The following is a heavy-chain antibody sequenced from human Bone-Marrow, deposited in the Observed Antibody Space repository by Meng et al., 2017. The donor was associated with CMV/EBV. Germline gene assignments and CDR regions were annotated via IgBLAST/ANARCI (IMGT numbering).Heavy chain of an antibody. CDR3: AKDREDHDFWGAFDI. J-gene: IGHJ3*02. Sequence: GESPKIPCSAAGFTFSSHGMNWVRQDPGQGLEWVAFIRYDGSNKYYEDSVKGRFTISRDNYKNTLYLQMISLRAEDTAVYYCAKDREDHDFWGAFDIWGQGTMVTVSS. D-gene: IGHD3-3*01. CDR2: IRYDGSNK. CDR1: GFTFSSHG. V-gene: IGHV3-30*02.